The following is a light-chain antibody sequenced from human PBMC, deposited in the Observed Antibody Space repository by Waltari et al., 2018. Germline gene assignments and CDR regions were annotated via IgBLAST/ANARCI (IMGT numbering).Light chain of an antibody. CDR1: QTIDSN. CDR3: QQYGSSPRT. V-gene: IGKV3-20*01. J-gene: IGKJ1*01. Sequence: EIVMTQSPATLSVSPGERATLSCRASQTIDSNLVWYQQKPGQAPRLLIYGASTRATGIPDRFSGSGSGPDFTLTISRLEPEDFAVYYCQQYGSSPRTFGQGTRVEIK. CDR2: GAS.